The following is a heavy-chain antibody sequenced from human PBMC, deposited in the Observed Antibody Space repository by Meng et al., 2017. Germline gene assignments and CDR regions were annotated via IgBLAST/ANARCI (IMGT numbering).Heavy chain of an antibody. CDR1: GGTFSSYA. CDR3: ARTGATRFRGPFDY. D-gene: IGHD1-26*01. V-gene: IGHV1-69*06. J-gene: IGHJ4*02. CDR2: IIPIFGTA. Sequence: SVKVSCKASGGTFSSYAISWVRQAPGQGLEWMGGIIPIFGTANYAQKFQGRVTITADKSTCTAYMELSSLRSEDTAVYYCARTGATRFRGPFDYWGQGTLVTVSS.